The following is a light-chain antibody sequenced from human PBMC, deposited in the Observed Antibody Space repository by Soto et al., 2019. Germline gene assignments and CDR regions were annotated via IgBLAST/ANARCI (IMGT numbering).Light chain of an antibody. J-gene: IGKJ1*01. CDR2: DAS. CDR1: QAISNN. Sequence: RGMTQSQVTLSVAPGERVTLACRASQAISNNLAWYQQKPCQAPSLHIFDASTRATVIPARFSGSGSGTEFTLTLSSIQSEDCAVYYCQQANDCPPTFGQGT. V-gene: IGKV3-15*01. CDR3: QQANDCPPT.